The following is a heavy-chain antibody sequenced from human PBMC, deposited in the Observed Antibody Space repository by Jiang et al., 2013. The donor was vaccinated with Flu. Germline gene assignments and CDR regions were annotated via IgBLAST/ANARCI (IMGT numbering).Heavy chain of an antibody. CDR3: ARDGYHEAFDF. V-gene: IGHV4-61*01. CDR1: GGSVNSGSYY. Sequence: GSGLVKPSETLSLTCNVSGGSVNSGSYYWNWIRQPPGKGLEWIGYIFYNGSTNYNPSLKSRVTISVDTSKNQFSLKLSSVTAADSAVYYCARDGYHEAFDFWGQGTMVTVSS. J-gene: IGHJ3*01. D-gene: IGHD2-2*01. CDR2: IFYNGST.